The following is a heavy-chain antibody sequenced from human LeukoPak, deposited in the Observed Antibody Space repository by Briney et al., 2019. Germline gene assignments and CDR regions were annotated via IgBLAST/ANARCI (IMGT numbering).Heavy chain of an antibody. V-gene: IGHV1-18*01. Sequence: ASVKVSCKASGYTFNSYSISWVRQAPGQGLEWMGWISAYNGNTNYAQKLQGRVTMTTDTSTSTAYMELRSLRSDDTAVYYCARIMITFGGVIVKWDAFDIWGQGTMVTVSS. CDR1: GYTFNSYS. CDR3: ARIMITFGGVIVKWDAFDI. J-gene: IGHJ3*02. CDR2: ISAYNGNT. D-gene: IGHD3-16*02.